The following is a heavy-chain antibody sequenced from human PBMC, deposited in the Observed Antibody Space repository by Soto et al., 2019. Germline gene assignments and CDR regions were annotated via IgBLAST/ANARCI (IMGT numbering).Heavy chain of an antibody. V-gene: IGHV1-46*03. D-gene: IGHD1-1*01. CDR2: INPGDGST. CDR3: ARPEVLGRPGDH. CDR1: GYTFTNYY. J-gene: IGHJ4*02. Sequence: ASVKVSCKSYGYTFTNYYMHWVRQAPGQGLEWMGIINPGDGSTSYPQKFQGRVTMTRDTSTSTVYMELSSLRSQDMAAYFCARPEVLGRPGDHWGQRSQVTVS.